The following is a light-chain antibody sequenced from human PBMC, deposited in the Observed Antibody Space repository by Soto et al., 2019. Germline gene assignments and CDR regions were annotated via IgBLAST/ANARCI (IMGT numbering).Light chain of an antibody. V-gene: IGLV2-18*01. J-gene: IGLJ1*01. CDR2: EAS. CDR1: STDFVSYNR. CDR3: SLYTSENTYV. Sequence: SMLTQAPSVSGSPGRSVTISCPGTSTDFVSYNRVSWYQQPPGTAPKRIIYEASNRPSGVPDRFSGSKSGNTASLTISGLQAADEADYYCSLYTSENTYVFGTGTKV.